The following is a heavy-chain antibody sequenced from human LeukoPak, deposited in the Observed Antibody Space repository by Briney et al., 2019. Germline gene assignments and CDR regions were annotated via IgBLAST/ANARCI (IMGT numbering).Heavy chain of an antibody. CDR3: ARGWNSGYDQTFDY. Sequence: SESLSLTCAVYGGSSSGYYWSWIRLPPGKGLEWIGEINHSGSTNYNPSLKSRVTISVDTSKNQFSLKLSSVTAADTAVYYCARGWNSGYDQTFDYWGQGTLVTVSS. J-gene: IGHJ4*02. CDR1: GGSSSGYY. CDR2: INHSGST. D-gene: IGHD5-12*01. V-gene: IGHV4-34*01.